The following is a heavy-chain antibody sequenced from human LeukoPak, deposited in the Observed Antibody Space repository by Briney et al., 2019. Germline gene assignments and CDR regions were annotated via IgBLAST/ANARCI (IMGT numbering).Heavy chain of an antibody. Sequence: GGSLRLSCAASGFTFSSYGMHWVRQAPGKGLEWVAVIWYDGSNKYYADSVKGRFTISRDNSKNTLYLQMNSLRAEDTAVYYCARVSYCSSTSCLGYFDYWGQGTLVTVSS. V-gene: IGHV3-33*01. J-gene: IGHJ4*02. CDR2: IWYDGSNK. CDR1: GFTFSSYG. CDR3: ARVSYCSSTSCLGYFDY. D-gene: IGHD2-2*01.